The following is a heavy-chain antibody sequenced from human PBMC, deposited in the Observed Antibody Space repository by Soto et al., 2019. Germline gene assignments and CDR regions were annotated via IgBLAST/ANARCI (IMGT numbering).Heavy chain of an antibody. Sequence: QVQLVESGGGLDKPGGSLRLSCAASGFTFSDYYMSWIRQAPGKGLERVSYISSSGSTIYYAVSVKGRFTMSRDNAKNSLYLQMNSLRAEDTAVYYCARVGYNWNYYRWFDPWGQGTLVIVSS. CDR1: GFTFSDYY. V-gene: IGHV3-11*01. CDR2: ISSSGSTI. J-gene: IGHJ5*02. D-gene: IGHD1-7*01. CDR3: ARVGYNWNYYRWFDP.